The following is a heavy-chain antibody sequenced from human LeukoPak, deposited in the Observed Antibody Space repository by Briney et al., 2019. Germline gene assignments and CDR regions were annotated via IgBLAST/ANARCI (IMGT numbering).Heavy chain of an antibody. CDR3: ARVGTYYDFWSPNGAFDI. V-gene: IGHV1-69*05. CDR2: IIPIFGTA. D-gene: IGHD3-3*01. Sequence: SVKVSCKASGGTFSSYAISWVRQAPGQGLEWMGGIIPIFGTANYAQKFQGRVTITTDESTSTAYMELSSLRSEDTAVYYCARVGTYYDFWSPNGAFDIWGQGTMVTVSS. J-gene: IGHJ3*02. CDR1: GGTFSSYA.